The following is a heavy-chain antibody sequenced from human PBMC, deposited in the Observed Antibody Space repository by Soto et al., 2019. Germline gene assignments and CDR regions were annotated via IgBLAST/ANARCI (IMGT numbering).Heavy chain of an antibody. Sequence: QVQLVQSGAEVKKPGASVKVSCKASGYTFTSYDINWVRQATGQGLEWMGWMNPNSGNTGYAQKFQGRVTMTRNTSISTAYMELSSLRSEDTAVYYCARGQARGVAACGYYGMDVWGQVTTVTVAS. J-gene: IGHJ6*02. V-gene: IGHV1-8*01. CDR2: MNPNSGNT. CDR1: GYTFTSYD. CDR3: ARGQARGVAACGYYGMDV. D-gene: IGHD6-13*01.